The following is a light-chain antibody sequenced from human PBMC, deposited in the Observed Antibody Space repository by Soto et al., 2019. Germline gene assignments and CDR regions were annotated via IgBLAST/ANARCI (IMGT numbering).Light chain of an antibody. V-gene: IGLV3-25*03. CDR3: QSPDSSGTYVV. J-gene: IGLJ3*02. CDR1: ALPKQY. Sequence: SYELTQPPSVSVSPGQTARITCSGDALPKQYAYWYQQKAGQAPVLVIYRDRERPSGIPERFSGSSSGTTVTLTISGVQAEDEADYYCQSPDSSGTYVVFGEWTKLTVL. CDR2: RDR.